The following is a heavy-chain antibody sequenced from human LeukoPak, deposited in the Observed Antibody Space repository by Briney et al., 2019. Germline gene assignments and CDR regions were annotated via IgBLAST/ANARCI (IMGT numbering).Heavy chain of an antibody. J-gene: IGHJ5*02. CDR1: GYSISSGYY. CDR3: GGYGSGTYCPFS. Sequence: SETLSLSCAVSGYSISSGYYWGWIRQPPGRGLEWFGSIYHSGSTDYNPSLKGRFPMSVDTARNQFSLKLTSVTAADTAVYYCGGYGSGTYCPFSWGQGTLVTVSS. CDR2: IYHSGST. D-gene: IGHD3-10*01. V-gene: IGHV4-38-2*01.